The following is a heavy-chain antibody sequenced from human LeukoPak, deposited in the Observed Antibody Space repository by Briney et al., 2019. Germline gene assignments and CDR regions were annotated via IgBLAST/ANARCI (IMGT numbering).Heavy chain of an antibody. Sequence: PGGSLRLSCAASGFTFSSYSVNWVRQAPGKGLEWVSSISSSSSYIYYADSVKGRFTISRDNAKNSLYLQMNSLRAEDTAVYYCARDQDYDILTGPPGYFDYWGQGTLVTVSS. CDR3: ARDQDYDILTGPPGYFDY. V-gene: IGHV3-21*01. J-gene: IGHJ4*02. CDR2: ISSSSSYI. CDR1: GFTFSSYS. D-gene: IGHD3-9*01.